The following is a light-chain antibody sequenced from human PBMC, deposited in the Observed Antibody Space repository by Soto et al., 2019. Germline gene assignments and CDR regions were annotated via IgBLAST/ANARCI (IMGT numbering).Light chain of an antibody. Sequence: QSALTQPASVSGSPGQSITISCTGTSSDVGGYNFVSWYQQHPGKAPKLMIYDVSYRPAGVSNRFSGSKSGNTASLTISGLQAEDEAEYYCSSYTSVTSLEVFGGGTKLTVL. CDR1: SSDVGGYNF. J-gene: IGLJ2*01. CDR2: DVS. V-gene: IGLV2-14*03. CDR3: SSYTSVTSLEV.